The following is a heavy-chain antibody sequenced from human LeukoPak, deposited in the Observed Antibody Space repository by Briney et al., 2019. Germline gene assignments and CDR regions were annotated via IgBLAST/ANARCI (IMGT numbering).Heavy chain of an antibody. Sequence: SGGSLRLSCAASGFTFSSYGMHWVRQAPGKGLEWVAVISYDGSNKYYADSVKGRFTISRDNSKNTLYLQMNSLRAEDTAVYYCARGYSGYDPFDYWGQGTLVTVSS. CDR2: ISYDGSNK. CDR3: ARGYSGYDPFDY. CDR1: GFTFSSYG. D-gene: IGHD5-12*01. V-gene: IGHV3-30*03. J-gene: IGHJ4*02.